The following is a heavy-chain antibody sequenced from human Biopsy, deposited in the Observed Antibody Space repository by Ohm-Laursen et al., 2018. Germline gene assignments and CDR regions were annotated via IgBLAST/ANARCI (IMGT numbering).Heavy chain of an antibody. CDR1: GFTFSNYG. J-gene: IGHJ2*01. Sequence: GSLRLSCTASGFTFSNYGMHWVRQAPGKGLVWVSRFNSDGSSTSYADSVKGRFTISRDNANNTLYLQMNSLRAEDTAVYYCARGGGGNSRDWYFDLWGRGTLVTVSS. D-gene: IGHD1-7*01. V-gene: IGHV3-74*01. CDR3: ARGGGGNSRDWYFDL. CDR2: FNSDGSST.